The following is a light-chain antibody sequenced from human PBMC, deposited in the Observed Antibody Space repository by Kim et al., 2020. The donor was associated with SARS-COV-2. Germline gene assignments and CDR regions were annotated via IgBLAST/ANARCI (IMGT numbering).Light chain of an antibody. V-gene: IGLV3-1*01. CDR3: QTWDSRTVV. Sequence: SYELTQPPSVSVSPGQTASITCSGDKLGDNFASWYQQKPGQSPVLVIYRDTERPSEIPERFSGSNSGNTATLTISGTQTIDEAAYYCQTWDSRTVVFGGGTKLTVL. CDR1: KLGDNF. J-gene: IGLJ2*01. CDR2: RDT.